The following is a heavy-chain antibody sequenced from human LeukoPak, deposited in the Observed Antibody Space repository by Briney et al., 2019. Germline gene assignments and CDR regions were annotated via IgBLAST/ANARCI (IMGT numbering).Heavy chain of an antibody. Sequence: SVKVSCKASGGTFSSYAISWVRQAPGQGLEWMGGINPIFGTANYAQKFQGRVTITADESTSTAYMELSSLRSEDTAVYYCASAGIVGAAVQAFDIWGQGTMVTVSS. J-gene: IGHJ3*02. D-gene: IGHD1-26*01. CDR1: GGTFSSYA. CDR3: ASAGIVGAAVQAFDI. CDR2: INPIFGTA. V-gene: IGHV1-69*13.